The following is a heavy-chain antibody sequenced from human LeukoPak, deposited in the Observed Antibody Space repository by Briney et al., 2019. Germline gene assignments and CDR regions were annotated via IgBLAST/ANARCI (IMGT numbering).Heavy chain of an antibody. Sequence: HPGGSLRLSCAASGFSFSRYWMHWVRQAPGKGLEWVSRINDDGSIINYGDSVKGRFTISRDKAKNTLYLQMNSLRVEDTAVYYCVRALTGIDDYWGQGTLVTVSS. V-gene: IGHV3-74*01. CDR3: VRALTGIDDY. CDR2: INDDGSII. D-gene: IGHD1-20*01. CDR1: GFSFSRYW. J-gene: IGHJ4*02.